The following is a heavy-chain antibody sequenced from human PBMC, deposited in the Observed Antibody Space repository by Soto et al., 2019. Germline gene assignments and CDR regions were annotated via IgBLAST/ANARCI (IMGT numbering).Heavy chain of an antibody. CDR3: ARTGYYYDSSGYYRYYFDY. Sequence: GESLKISCNGSGYIFTSYWIGWVRQMPGKGLEWMGIIYPGDSDTRYSPSFQGQVTISADKSISTAYLQWSSLKASDTAMYYCARTGYYYDSSGYYRYYFDYWGQGTLVTVSS. D-gene: IGHD3-22*01. J-gene: IGHJ4*02. CDR1: GYIFTSYW. V-gene: IGHV5-51*01. CDR2: IYPGDSDT.